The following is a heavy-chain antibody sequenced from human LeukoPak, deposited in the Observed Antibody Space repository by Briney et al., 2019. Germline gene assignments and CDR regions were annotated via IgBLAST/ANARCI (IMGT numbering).Heavy chain of an antibody. CDR3: ARAGYGGSTTGWFDP. J-gene: IGHJ5*02. Sequence: GGSLRLSCAASGFTFSSYTMKWVRQAPGKGLEWVSYTSSSSSTIYYADSVKGRFTISRDNAKDSLYLQMNSLRAEDTAVYYCARAGYGGSTTGWFDPWGQGTLVTVSS. CDR1: GFTFSSYT. CDR2: TSSSSSTI. D-gene: IGHD4-23*01. V-gene: IGHV3-48*04.